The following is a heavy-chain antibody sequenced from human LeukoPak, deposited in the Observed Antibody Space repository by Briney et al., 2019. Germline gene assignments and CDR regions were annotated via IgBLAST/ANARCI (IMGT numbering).Heavy chain of an antibody. CDR1: GFTFSSYS. CDR3: ARDPPYYYDNSGYSYYFDY. D-gene: IGHD3-22*01. Sequence: PGGSLRHSCAASGFTFSSYSMNWVRQAPGKGLEWVSSISSSSSYIYYADSVKGRFTISRDNAKNSLYLQMNSLRAEDTAVYYCARDPPYYYDNSGYSYYFDYWGQGTLVTVSS. CDR2: ISSSSSYI. J-gene: IGHJ4*02. V-gene: IGHV3-21*01.